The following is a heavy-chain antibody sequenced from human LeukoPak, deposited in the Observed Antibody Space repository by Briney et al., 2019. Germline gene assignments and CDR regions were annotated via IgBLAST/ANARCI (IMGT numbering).Heavy chain of an antibody. Sequence: PSETLSLTCDVSGFSLSSGYFWGWIRQPPGKGLEWIGSNHHTENPYYNPSLKSRVTISLDTSKNQFSLKLGSVTAADTALYFCARRLTVVTPGCFDYWGQGTLVTVSS. V-gene: IGHV4-38-2*01. CDR1: GFSLSSGYF. CDR3: ARRLTVVTPGCFDY. J-gene: IGHJ4*02. CDR2: NHHTENP. D-gene: IGHD2-21*02.